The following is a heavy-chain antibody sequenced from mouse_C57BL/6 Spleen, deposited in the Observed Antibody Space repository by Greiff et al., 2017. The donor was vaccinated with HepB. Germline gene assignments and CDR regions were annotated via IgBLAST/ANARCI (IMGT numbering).Heavy chain of an antibody. V-gene: IGHV1-82*01. CDR1: GYAFSSSW. CDR3: ARDIYYGSPYYFDY. D-gene: IGHD1-1*01. Sequence: QLQQSGPELVKPGASVKISCKASGYAFSSSWMNWVKQRPGKGLEWIGRIYPGDGDTNYNGKFKGKATLTADKSSSTAYMQLSSLTSEDSAVYFCARDIYYGSPYYFDYWGQGTTLTVSS. J-gene: IGHJ2*01. CDR2: IYPGDGDT.